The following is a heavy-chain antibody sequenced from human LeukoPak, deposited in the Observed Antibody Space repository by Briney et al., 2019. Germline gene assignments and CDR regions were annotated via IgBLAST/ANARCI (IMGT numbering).Heavy chain of an antibody. CDR3: ARTGGYYGSGSLWLGY. J-gene: IGHJ4*02. CDR1: GGSISSGSYY. Sequence: PSQTLSLTCTVSGGSISSGSYYWSWIRQPAGKGLEWIGRIYTSGSTNYNPSLKSRVTISVDTSKNQFSLKLSSVTAADTAVYYCARTGGYYGSGSLWLGYWGQGTLVTVSS. CDR2: IYTSGST. D-gene: IGHD3-10*01. V-gene: IGHV4-61*02.